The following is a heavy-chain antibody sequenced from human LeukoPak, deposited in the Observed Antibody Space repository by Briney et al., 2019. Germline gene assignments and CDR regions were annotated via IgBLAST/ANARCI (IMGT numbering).Heavy chain of an antibody. CDR2: IYSSGST. Sequence: PSETLSLTCTVSSGSINSYYWNWLRQPPGNGLEWIGRIYSSGSTNYSPSLKRRVTMSVHTSKTRFSLKLSSVTAADTAVYYCARDYYDSSGYSDDAFDIWGQGTMVTVSS. CDR3: ARDYYDSSGYSDDAFDI. D-gene: IGHD3-22*01. J-gene: IGHJ3*02. CDR1: SGSINSYY. V-gene: IGHV4-4*07.